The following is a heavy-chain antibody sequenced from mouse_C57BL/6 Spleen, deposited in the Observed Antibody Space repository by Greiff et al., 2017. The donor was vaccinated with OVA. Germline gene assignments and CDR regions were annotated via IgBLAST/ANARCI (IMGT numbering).Heavy chain of an antibody. CDR1: GFTFSSYT. D-gene: IGHD1-1*02. V-gene: IGHV5-9*01. CDR2: ISGGGGNT. J-gene: IGHJ1*03. CDR3: ARQEGSWWYFDV. Sequence: EVMLVESGGGLVKPGGSLKLSCAASGFTFSSYTMSWVRQTPEKRLEWVATISGGGGNTYYPDSVKGRFTISRDNAKNTLYLQMSSLRSEDTALYYCARQEGSWWYFDVWGTGTTVTVSS.